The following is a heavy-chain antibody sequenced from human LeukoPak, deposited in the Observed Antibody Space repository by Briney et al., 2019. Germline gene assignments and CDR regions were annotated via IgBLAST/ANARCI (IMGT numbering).Heavy chain of an antibody. V-gene: IGHV3-30*18. J-gene: IGHJ6*04. Sequence: PGGSLRLSCAASGFTFSSYGMHWVRQAPGKGLEWVAVISYDGSNKYYADSVKGRFTISRDNSKNTLYLQMNSLRAEDMAVYYCAKGVVDCSTTSCYISSYYDGMDVWGKGTTVTVSS. D-gene: IGHD2-2*01. CDR2: ISYDGSNK. CDR1: GFTFSSYG. CDR3: AKGVVDCSTTSCYISSYYDGMDV.